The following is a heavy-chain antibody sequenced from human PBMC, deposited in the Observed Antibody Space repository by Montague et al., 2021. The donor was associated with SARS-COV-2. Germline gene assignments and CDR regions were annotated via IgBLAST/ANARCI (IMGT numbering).Heavy chain of an antibody. CDR2: IYSGGSST. D-gene: IGHD2-2*01. V-gene: IGHV3-23*03. J-gene: IGHJ4*02. Sequence: SLRLSCAASGFTFSRYAMSWVRQAPGTGLEWVSVIYSGGSSTYYADSVKGRFTISRDNSKNTLYLQMNSLRAEDTAVYYCATGGYCSSTSCYGGYYWGQGTLGTVSS. CDR3: ATGGYCSSTSCYGGYY. CDR1: GFTFSRYA.